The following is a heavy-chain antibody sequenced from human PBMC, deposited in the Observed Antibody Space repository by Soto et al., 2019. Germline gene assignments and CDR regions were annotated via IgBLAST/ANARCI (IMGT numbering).Heavy chain of an antibody. CDR3: ERVGYNCSSRYHFYGMDD. D-gene: IGHD1-1*01. CDR1: ADTFSSYA. J-gene: IGHJ6*02. CDR2: IIPIVSTT. Sequence: QVRLVQSGAEVKKHGSSVKVSCEASADTFSSYAVTWVRQAPGQGLEWMGGIIPIVSTTNYAQKFQGRLTTSADKYTNMSNMDLTRLRSEDTGVYYWERVGYNCSSRYHFYGMDDWGQGTTVIVSS. V-gene: IGHV1-69*06.